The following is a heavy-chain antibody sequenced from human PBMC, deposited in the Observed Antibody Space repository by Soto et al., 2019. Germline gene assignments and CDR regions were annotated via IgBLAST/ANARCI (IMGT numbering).Heavy chain of an antibody. CDR3: ARWGNLPFDY. CDR1: GFTFSSYA. CDR2: ISGSGGST. Sequence: EVQLLESGGGLVQPGGSLRLCCAASGFTFSSYAMSWVRQAPGKGLEWVSAISGSGGSTYYADSVKGRFTISRDNSKNTLYLQMNSLTAEDTAVYYCARWGNLPFDYWGQGTLVTVSS. V-gene: IGHV3-23*01. J-gene: IGHJ4*02. D-gene: IGHD3-16*01.